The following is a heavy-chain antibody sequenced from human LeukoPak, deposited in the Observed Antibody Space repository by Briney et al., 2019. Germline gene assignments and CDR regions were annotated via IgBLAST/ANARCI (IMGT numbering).Heavy chain of an antibody. CDR2: IYYGGST. CDR1: GGSFSGYY. D-gene: IGHD2-15*01. J-gene: IGHJ5*02. CDR3: ARALGYCSGGSCTRGYNWFDP. V-gene: IGHV4-39*01. Sequence: SETLSLTCAVYGGSFSGYYWGWIRQPPGKGLEWIGSIYYGGSTYYNPSLKSRVTISVDTSMNQFSLKLSFVTTADTAVYYCARALGYCSGGSCTRGYNWFDPWGQGTLVTVPS.